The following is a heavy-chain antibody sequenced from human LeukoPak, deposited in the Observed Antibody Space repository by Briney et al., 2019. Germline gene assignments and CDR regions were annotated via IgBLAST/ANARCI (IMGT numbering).Heavy chain of an antibody. V-gene: IGHV5-51*01. CDR3: ARHLADRTDDAFDI. Sequence: TGASLKISCEGSGYSFTSYWIGWVRPLPGKGLEWVGIIYPGDSDTRYSPSFQGQVTISADKSISTAYLQWSSLKASDTAMYYCARHLADRTDDAFDIWGQGTMVTVSS. CDR2: IYPGDSDT. D-gene: IGHD3-22*01. CDR1: GYSFTSYW. J-gene: IGHJ3*02.